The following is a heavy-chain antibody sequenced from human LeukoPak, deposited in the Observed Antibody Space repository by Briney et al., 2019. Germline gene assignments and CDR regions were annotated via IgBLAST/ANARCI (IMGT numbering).Heavy chain of an antibody. CDR1: GLTFRSYW. V-gene: IGHV3-23*01. CDR2: ISGSGGST. J-gene: IGHJ4*02. CDR3: AKGPYYYDSSGWFGY. D-gene: IGHD3-22*01. Sequence: GGSLRPSCAVSGLTFRSYWMSWVRQAPGKGLEWVSAISGSGGSTYYADSVKGRFTISRDNSKNTLYLQMNSLRADDTAVYYCAKGPYYYDSSGWFGYWGQGTLVTVSS.